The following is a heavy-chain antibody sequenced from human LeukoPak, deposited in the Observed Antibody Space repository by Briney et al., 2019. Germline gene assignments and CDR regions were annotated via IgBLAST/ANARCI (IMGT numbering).Heavy chain of an antibody. CDR1: GFTFSAYW. CDR2: IQQDGSAK. Sequence: GGSLRLSCAASGFTFSAYWMTWVRQAPEKGLEWVANIQQDGSAKYYVDSVRGRFTISRDNAKNPLDLQMNSLRPEDTAVYYCATTAVGAVAGNVADYWGQGTLVTVSS. CDR3: ATTAVGAVAGNVADY. D-gene: IGHD6-19*01. V-gene: IGHV3-7*01. J-gene: IGHJ4*02.